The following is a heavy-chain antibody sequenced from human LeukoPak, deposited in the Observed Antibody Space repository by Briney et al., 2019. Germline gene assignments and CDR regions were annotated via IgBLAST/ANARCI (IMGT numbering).Heavy chain of an antibody. V-gene: IGHV3-23*01. J-gene: IGHJ4*02. CDR1: GITFSNYA. Sequence: GGSLRLSCVASGITFSNYAVSWVRQAPEKGLDWVSVISGSAHKIRYADSVKGRFTISRDNSENIVYLQMNNLRVEDTAVYYCAGRPAGYSSGYIHWGQGALVTVSS. CDR3: AGRPAGYSSGYIH. D-gene: IGHD5-18*01. CDR2: ISGSAHKI.